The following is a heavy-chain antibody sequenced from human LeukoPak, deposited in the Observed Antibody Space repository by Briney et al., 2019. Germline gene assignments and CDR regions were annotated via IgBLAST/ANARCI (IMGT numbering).Heavy chain of an antibody. CDR2: IQYSGTI. CDR1: GGSINSYY. J-gene: IGHJ5*02. CDR3: ARGVTTGLDWFDP. V-gene: IGHV4-59*01. Sequence: PSETLSLTCSVSGGSINSYYWTWIRQPPGKGLEWIGYIQYSGTINYNPSLKSRVTISVDTSKNQFSLRLSSVTAADTAVYYCARGVTTGLDWFDPWGQGTLVIVSS. D-gene: IGHD2-21*02.